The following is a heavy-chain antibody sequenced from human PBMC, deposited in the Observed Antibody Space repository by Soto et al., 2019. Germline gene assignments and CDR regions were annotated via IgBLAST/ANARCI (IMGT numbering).Heavy chain of an antibody. D-gene: IGHD3-10*01. CDR3: ARLFTMVRGALGTDAFDI. Sequence: GASVKVSCKASGYTFTSYGISWVRQAPGQGLEWMGWISAYNGNTNYAQKLQGRVTMTTDTSTSTAYMELRSLRSDDTAVYYCARLFTMVRGALGTDAFDIWGQGTMVTVSS. CDR1: GYTFTSYG. J-gene: IGHJ3*02. CDR2: ISAYNGNT. V-gene: IGHV1-18*01.